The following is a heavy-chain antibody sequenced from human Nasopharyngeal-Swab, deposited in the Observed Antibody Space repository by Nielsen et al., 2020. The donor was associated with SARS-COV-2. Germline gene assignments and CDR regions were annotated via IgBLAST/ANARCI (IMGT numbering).Heavy chain of an antibody. V-gene: IGHV3-9*01. Sequence: GGSLRLSCAASGFTFDDYAMHWVRQAPRKGLEWVSGISWNRGSIGYADSVKGRFTISRDNAKNSLYLQMNSLRAEDTALYYCAKAQSISLMVYAVPFDYWGQGTLVTVSS. J-gene: IGHJ4*02. D-gene: IGHD2-8*01. CDR2: ISWNRGSI. CDR3: AKAQSISLMVYAVPFDY. CDR1: GFTFDDYA.